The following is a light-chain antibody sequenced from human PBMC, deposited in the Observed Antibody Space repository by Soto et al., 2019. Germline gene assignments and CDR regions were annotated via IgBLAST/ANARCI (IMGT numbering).Light chain of an antibody. CDR1: QSVSSN. J-gene: IGKJ4*01. V-gene: IGKV3-15*01. Sequence: EKVMTQSPAALSLSPGERATLSCRASQSVSSNLVWYQRKPGQAPRRLLYGASTRATGIPASFSGSASGTEFTLTISSLQSEDSAVYYCQQYNDWPLTFGGGTKVEIK. CDR2: GAS. CDR3: QQYNDWPLT.